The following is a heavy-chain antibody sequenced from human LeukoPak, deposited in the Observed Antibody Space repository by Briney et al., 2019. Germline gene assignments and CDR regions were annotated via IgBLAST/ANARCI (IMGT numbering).Heavy chain of an antibody. V-gene: IGHV1-18*01. D-gene: IGHD6-13*01. Sequence: ASVKVSCKASGYTFTSYGISWVRQAPGQGLEWMGWISAYNGNTNYAQKLQGRVTMTTDTFTSTAYMGLRSLRSDDTAVYYCARNIAADDAFDIWGQGTMVTVSS. CDR3: ARNIAADDAFDI. CDR2: ISAYNGNT. CDR1: GYTFTSYG. J-gene: IGHJ3*02.